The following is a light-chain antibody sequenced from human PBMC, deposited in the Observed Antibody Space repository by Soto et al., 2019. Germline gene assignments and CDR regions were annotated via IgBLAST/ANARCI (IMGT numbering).Light chain of an antibody. CDR3: QQYNSYGWT. CDR1: QGISNF. Sequence: QLTQSPSFLSASVGDKVTITCRARQGISNFLAWYQQKPGKAPKLLIYAASSLQSGVPSRFSGSGSGTEFTLTISSLQPDDFATYYCQQYNSYGWTFGQGTKVDI. J-gene: IGKJ1*01. V-gene: IGKV1-9*01. CDR2: AAS.